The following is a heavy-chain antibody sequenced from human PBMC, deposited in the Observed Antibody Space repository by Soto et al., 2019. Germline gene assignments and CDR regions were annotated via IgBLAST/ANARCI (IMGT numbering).Heavy chain of an antibody. CDR1: GFTVSVNH. V-gene: IGHV3-66*01. J-gene: IGHJ4*02. CDR3: AGGYQLPI. D-gene: IGHD2-2*01. Sequence: VQLVESGGGLVQPGGSLRLSCAASGFTVSVNHMSWVRQAPGKGLEWVSLIYSGGSTYYADSLKGRFTSSRDNSKNTLYLQMNSLRAEDTAVYYCAGGYQLPIWGQGTLVTVSS. CDR2: IYSGGST.